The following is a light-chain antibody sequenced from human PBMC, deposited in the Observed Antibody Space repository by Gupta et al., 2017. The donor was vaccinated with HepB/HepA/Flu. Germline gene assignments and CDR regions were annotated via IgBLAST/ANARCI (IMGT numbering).Light chain of an antibody. V-gene: IGKV1-9*01. Sequence: DIQLTQSPSFLSASVRDRVTITCRASQDIGNFLAWYQQKPGKAPNLLIYGASTLQSGVPARFSGSGSGTEFTLKIRSVQPEDFAAYYCQQLKRYPLIFGPGTRVDFK. CDR1: QDIGNF. J-gene: IGKJ3*01. CDR2: GAS. CDR3: QQLKRYPLI.